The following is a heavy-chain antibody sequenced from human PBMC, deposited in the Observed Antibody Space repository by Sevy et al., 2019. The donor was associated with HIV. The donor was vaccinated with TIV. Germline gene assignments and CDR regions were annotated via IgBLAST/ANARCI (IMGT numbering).Heavy chain of an antibody. D-gene: IGHD3-16*01. V-gene: IGHV4-30-4*01. J-gene: IGHJ3*02. CDR1: GGSISSGDYY. CDR2: IYYSGST. CDR3: ARYSGRETCVGGGSTVVTPLLAFDI. Sequence: SETLSLTCTVSGGSISSGDYYWSWIRQPPGKGLEWIGYIYYSGSTYYNPSLKSRVTISVDTSKNQFSLKLRSVTAADTAVYYCARYSGRETCVGGGSTVVTPLLAFDIWGQGTMVTVSS.